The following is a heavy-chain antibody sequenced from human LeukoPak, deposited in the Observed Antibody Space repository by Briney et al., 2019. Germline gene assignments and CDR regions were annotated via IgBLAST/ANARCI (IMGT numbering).Heavy chain of an antibody. Sequence: PSETLSLTCTLSGGSISSSSYYWGWIRQPPGKGLEWIGSIYYSGSTYYNPSLKSRVTISVDTSKNQFSLKLSSVTAADTAVYYCARHGNIVVVPAAPFDYWGQGTLVTVSS. J-gene: IGHJ4*02. CDR2: IYYSGST. CDR3: ARHGNIVVVPAAPFDY. D-gene: IGHD2-2*01. V-gene: IGHV4-39*01. CDR1: GGSISSSSYY.